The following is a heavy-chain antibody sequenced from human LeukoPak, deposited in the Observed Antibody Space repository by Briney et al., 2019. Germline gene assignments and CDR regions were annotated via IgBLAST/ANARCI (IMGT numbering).Heavy chain of an antibody. D-gene: IGHD4-23*01. J-gene: IGHJ5*02. CDR1: GFTFSNYG. V-gene: IGHV3-30*03. CDR3: ARSVVTPSSWFDP. Sequence: GRSLRPSCVASGFTFSNYGMHWVRQAPGKGLEWVASISWDGRNKNYADSVTGRFTISRDNSQNTLYLQMNSLRGEDTAVYYCARSVVTPSSWFDPWGQGTLVTVSS. CDR2: ISWDGRNK.